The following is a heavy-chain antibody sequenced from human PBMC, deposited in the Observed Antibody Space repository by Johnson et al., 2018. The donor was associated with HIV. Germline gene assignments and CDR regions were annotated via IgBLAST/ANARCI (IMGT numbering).Heavy chain of an antibody. CDR2: ISWNSGKR. V-gene: IGHV3-9*01. Sequence: VQLVESGGGVVQPGRSLRLSCAASGFTFDDYAMHWVRQAPGKGLEWVSGISWNSGKRGYADSVKGRFTISRDNAKNTLYLQMNSLRAEDTAAYYCARVGDSSSSLGAFDIWGQGTMVTVSS. CDR3: ARVGDSSSSLGAFDI. D-gene: IGHD6-6*01. J-gene: IGHJ3*02. CDR1: GFTFDDYA.